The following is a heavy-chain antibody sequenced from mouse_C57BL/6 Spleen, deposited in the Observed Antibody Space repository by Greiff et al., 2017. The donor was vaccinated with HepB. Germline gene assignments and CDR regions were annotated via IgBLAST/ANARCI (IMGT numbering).Heavy chain of an antibody. CDR2: IDPSDSYT. Sequence: VQLQQPGAELVMPGASVKLSCKASGYTFTSYWMHWVKQRPGQGLEWIGEIDPSDSYTNYNQKFKGKSTLTVDKSSSTAYMQLSSLTSEDSAVYCCARWGLTGTYYAMDYWGQGTSVTVSS. CDR3: ARWGLTGTYYAMDY. CDR1: GYTFTSYW. J-gene: IGHJ4*01. V-gene: IGHV1-69*01. D-gene: IGHD4-1*01.